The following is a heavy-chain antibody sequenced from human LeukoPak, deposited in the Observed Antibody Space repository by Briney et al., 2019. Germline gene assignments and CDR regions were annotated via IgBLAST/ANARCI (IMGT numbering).Heavy chain of an antibody. V-gene: IGHV1-2*02. CDR1: GYTFTGYY. CDR2: INPNSGGT. D-gene: IGHD1/OR15-1a*01. Sequence: VASVKVSCKASGYTFTGYYMHWVRQAPGQGLEWMGWINPNSGGTNYAQKFQGRVTMTRDTSISTAYMELSRLRSDDTAVYYCARVRGAKGTFDYWGQGTLVTVSS. J-gene: IGHJ4*02. CDR3: ARVRGAKGTFDY.